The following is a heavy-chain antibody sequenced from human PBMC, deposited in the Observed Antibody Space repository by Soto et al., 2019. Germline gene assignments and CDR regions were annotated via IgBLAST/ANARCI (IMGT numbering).Heavy chain of an antibody. J-gene: IGHJ6*02. D-gene: IGHD3-3*01. CDR1: GGSISSCDYY. V-gene: IGHV4-30-4*01. CDR3: ARGRIDTIFGVVIPLTSGYHYYGMDV. Sequence: SETLSLTCTVSGGSISSCDYYWSWIRQPPGKGLEWIGYIYYSGSTYYNPSLKSRVTISVDTSKNQFSLKLGSVTAADTAVYYCARGRIDTIFGVVIPLTSGYHYYGMDVWGQRTTVTGSS. CDR2: IYYSGST.